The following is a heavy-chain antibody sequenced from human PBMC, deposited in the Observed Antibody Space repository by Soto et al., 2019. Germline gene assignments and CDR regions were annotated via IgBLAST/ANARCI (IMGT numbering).Heavy chain of an antibody. CDR3: ARGGGLFVVVPAAIFY. V-gene: IGHV3-30-3*01. CDR2: ISYDGSNK. Sequence: PGGSLRLSCAASGFTCSSYAMHWVRQAPGKGLEWVAVISYDGSNKYYADSVKGRFTISRDNSKNTLYLQMNSLRAEDTAVYYCARGGGLFVVVPAAIFYWGQGTLVTVSS. CDR1: GFTCSSYA. D-gene: IGHD2-2*01. J-gene: IGHJ4*02.